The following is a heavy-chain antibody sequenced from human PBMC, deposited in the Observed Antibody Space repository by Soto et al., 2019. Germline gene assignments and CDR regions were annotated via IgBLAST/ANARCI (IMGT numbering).Heavy chain of an antibody. CDR1: GFTFSSYA. CDR3: ATPSVVVTANHMDQSENTGN. CDR2: ISGVGGVRT. J-gene: IGHJ4*02. Sequence: GGSLRLSCAASGFTFSSYAMSWVRQAPGKGLEWVSAISGVGGVRTNYADSVKGRFTISRDNSKNTLYLQMNSLRAEDTAVYYCATPSVVVTANHMDQSENTGNWGQGTLVTVSS. D-gene: IGHD2-21*02. V-gene: IGHV3-23*01.